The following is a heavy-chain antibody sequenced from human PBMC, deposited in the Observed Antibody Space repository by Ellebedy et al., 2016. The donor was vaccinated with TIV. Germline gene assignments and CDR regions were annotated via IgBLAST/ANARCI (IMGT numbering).Heavy chain of an antibody. D-gene: IGHD2-2*02. CDR1: RGTFSSYA. V-gene: IGHV1-69*13. Sequence: SVKVSXKASRGTFSSYAISWVRQAPGQGLEWMGGIIPIFGTANYAQKFQGRVTITADESTSTAYMELSSLRSEDTAVYYCASVSCSSTSCYTFSRTRGGFDPWGQGTLVTVSS. CDR3: ASVSCSSTSCYTFSRTRGGFDP. J-gene: IGHJ5*02. CDR2: IIPIFGTA.